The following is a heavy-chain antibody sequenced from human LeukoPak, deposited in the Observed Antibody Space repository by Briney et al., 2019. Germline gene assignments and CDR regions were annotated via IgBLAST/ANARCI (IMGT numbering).Heavy chain of an antibody. J-gene: IGHJ4*02. V-gene: IGHV4-59*01. Sequence: PSETLSLTCAVYGGSISSYYWNWIRQPPGKGLEWIAYIYYSGSTNYNPSLKSRVTISVDTSKNQFSLKLTSVTAADTAVYYCARSANRGGSGWYYLDYWGQGTLVTVSS. CDR2: IYYSGST. CDR3: ARSANRGGSGWYYLDY. D-gene: IGHD6-19*01. CDR1: GGSISSYY.